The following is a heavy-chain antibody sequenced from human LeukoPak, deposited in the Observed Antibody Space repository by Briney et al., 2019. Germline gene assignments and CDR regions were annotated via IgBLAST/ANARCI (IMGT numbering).Heavy chain of an antibody. V-gene: IGHV1-2*02. CDR2: INPNSGGT. D-gene: IGHD1-26*01. CDR1: GYTFTGYY. J-gene: IGHJ5*02. Sequence: ASVKVSCKASGYTFTGYYMHWVRQAPGQGLEWIGWINPNSGGTNYAQKFQGRVTMTRDTSISTAYMELSRLRSDDTAVYYCARQSYRGSYLLYWFDPWGQGTLVTVSS. CDR3: ARQSYRGSYLLYWFDP.